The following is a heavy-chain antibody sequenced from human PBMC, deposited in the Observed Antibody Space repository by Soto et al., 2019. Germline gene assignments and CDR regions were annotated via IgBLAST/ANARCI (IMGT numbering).Heavy chain of an antibody. CDR2: MYPGDSDT. CDR1: GYRFTNYW. D-gene: IGHD6-19*01. J-gene: IGHJ3*02. V-gene: IGHV5-51*01. Sequence: SLKISCKGSGYRFTNYWIGWVRQMPGKGLEWMGIMYPGDSDTIYSPPFQGQVTISVDKSTNTAYLQWSSLKASDTAMYYCARGVVVAGTTNGFDIWGQGTMVTVSS. CDR3: ARGVVVAGTTNGFDI.